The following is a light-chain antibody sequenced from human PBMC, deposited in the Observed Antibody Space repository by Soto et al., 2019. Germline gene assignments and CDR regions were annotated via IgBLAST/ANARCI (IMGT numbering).Light chain of an antibody. CDR3: QVWDRSSVI. CDR2: CSG. V-gene: IGLV3-21*02. CDR1: NMGSKS. Sequence: SYDLSQPPSVSASPGQTARITCGRDNMGSKSVHGYQQRLGHGPALVVYCSGDRPSVIPELFSVSYSLYTARLTFSTVEAGDGADYYCQVWDRSSVIFGGGTQLTVL. J-gene: IGLJ2*01.